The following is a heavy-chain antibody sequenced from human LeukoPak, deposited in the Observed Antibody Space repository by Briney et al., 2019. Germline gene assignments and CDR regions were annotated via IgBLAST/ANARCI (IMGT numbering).Heavy chain of an antibody. CDR1: GYTFTGYY. V-gene: IGHV1-2*02. CDR2: INPNSGGT. CDR3: ARSGGYGSGSVLRKLDY. D-gene: IGHD3-10*01. J-gene: IGHJ4*02. Sequence: GASVKVSCKASGYTFTGYYMHWVRQAPGQGLEWMGWINPNSGGTNFAQKFQGRVTMTRDTSISTAYMELSRLGSDDTAVYYCARSGGYGSGSVLRKLDYWGQGALVTVSS.